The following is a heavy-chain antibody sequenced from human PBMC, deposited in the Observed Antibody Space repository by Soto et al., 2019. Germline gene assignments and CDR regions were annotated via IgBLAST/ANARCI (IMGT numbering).Heavy chain of an antibody. D-gene: IGHD3-22*01. Sequence: GGSLRLSCAASGFTFSSYGMHWVRQAPGKGLEWVAVIWYDGSNKYYADSVKGRFTISRDNSKNTLYLQMNSLRAEDTAVYYCAKDPYYDSSGYYYYWGQGTLVTVSS. J-gene: IGHJ4*02. V-gene: IGHV3-33*06. CDR2: IWYDGSNK. CDR1: GFTFSSYG. CDR3: AKDPYYDSSGYYYY.